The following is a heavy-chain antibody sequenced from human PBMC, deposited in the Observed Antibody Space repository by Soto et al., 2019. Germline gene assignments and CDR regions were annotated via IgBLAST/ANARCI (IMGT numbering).Heavy chain of an antibody. J-gene: IGHJ6*03. V-gene: IGHV1-8*02. Sequence: GASVKVSCKASGYTFTSYGISWVRQAPGQGLEWMGWMNPNSGNTGYAQKFQGRVTMTTNTSISTAYMELSSLRSEDTAVYYCARSRGYLYYYYMDVWGKGTTVTVSS. CDR1: GYTFTSYG. CDR3: ARSRGYLYYYYMDV. CDR2: MNPNSGNT. D-gene: IGHD5-12*01.